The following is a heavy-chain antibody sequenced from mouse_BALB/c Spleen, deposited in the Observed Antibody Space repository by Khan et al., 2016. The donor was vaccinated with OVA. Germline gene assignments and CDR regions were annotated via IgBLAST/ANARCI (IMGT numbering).Heavy chain of an antibody. CDR2: SSYSGST. CDR1: GYSITTNNV. Sequence: EVQLVQSGPGLVKPSQSLSLSCTVTGYSITTNNVRDGIRQPTGNKLEWMGYSSYSGSTSYNPSFKSRTTITRDKSKNQSFLELNCVTTEDTAIYYCAGRSCCGYGVDYWGQGTLVTVSA. CDR3: AGRSCCGYGVDY. V-gene: IGHV3-2*02. J-gene: IGHJ4*01.